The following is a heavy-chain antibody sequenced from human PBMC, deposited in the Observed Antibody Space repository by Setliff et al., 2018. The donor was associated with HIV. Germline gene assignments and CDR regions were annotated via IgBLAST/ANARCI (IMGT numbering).Heavy chain of an antibody. V-gene: IGHV4-34*01. CDR3: ARSGNILTDYSYYSYFMDV. CDR1: GGSFGNYY. D-gene: IGHD3-9*01. Sequence: SETLSLTCAVYGGSFGNYYWSWIRQSPGEGLEWIGEINHGGSTNYNPSLKSRVTMSVDTSKNQFSLQLTSVTAADTAVYYCARSGNILTDYSYYSYFMDVWGGGTTVTVSS. J-gene: IGHJ6*03. CDR2: INHGGST.